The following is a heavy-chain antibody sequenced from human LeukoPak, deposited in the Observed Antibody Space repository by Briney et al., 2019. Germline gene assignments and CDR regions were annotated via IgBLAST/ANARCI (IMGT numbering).Heavy chain of an antibody. CDR2: IKQDGSEK. CDR1: GFPLSDHW. Sequence: TGGSLRLSCAASGFPLSDHWMSWVRQAPGKGLEWVANIKQDGSEKYSVDSVKGRFTISRDNAKNSLYLQMNSLRAEDTAVYYCARLQITFLRGTARDPWGQGTLVTVSS. D-gene: IGHD2/OR15-2a*01. J-gene: IGHJ5*02. V-gene: IGHV3-7*01. CDR3: ARLQITFLRGTARDP.